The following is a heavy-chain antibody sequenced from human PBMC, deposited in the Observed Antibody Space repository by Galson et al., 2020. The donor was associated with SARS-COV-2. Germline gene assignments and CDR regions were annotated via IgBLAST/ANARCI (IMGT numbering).Heavy chain of an antibody. Sequence: SEPLSLTCAVYGGSFSGYYWSWIRQPPAKGLEWIGEINHSGSTNYNPSPKSRVTISVDTSKNQFSLKLSSVTAADTAVYYCARGVVSPGYSSSWYYYYYMDVWGKGTTVTVSS. V-gene: IGHV4-34*01. D-gene: IGHD6-13*01. J-gene: IGHJ6*03. CDR3: ARGVVSPGYSSSWYYYYYMDV. CDR2: INHSGST. CDR1: GGSFSGYY.